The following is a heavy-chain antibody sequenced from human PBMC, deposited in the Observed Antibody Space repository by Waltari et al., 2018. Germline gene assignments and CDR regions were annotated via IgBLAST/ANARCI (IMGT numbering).Heavy chain of an antibody. CDR3: AKGHSGSYGLKD. CDR2: ISWNSDNI. J-gene: IGHJ4*02. Sequence: EVQLVESVGGLVQPGRSLRLSCAVSGFNFADYARHWVRQAPGKGLEWVSGISWNSDNIGYADSVKGRFTISRDNAKNSLYLQMNSLRPEDTALYYCAKGHSGSYGLKDWGQGTLVTVSS. V-gene: IGHV3-9*01. CDR1: GFNFADYA. D-gene: IGHD1-26*01.